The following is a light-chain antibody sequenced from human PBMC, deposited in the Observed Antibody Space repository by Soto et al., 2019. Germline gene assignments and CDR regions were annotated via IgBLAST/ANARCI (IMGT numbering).Light chain of an antibody. V-gene: IGKV3-20*01. CDR1: QSVSSSY. Sequence: EIVLTQSPGTLSLSPGERATLSCRASQSVSSSYLAWYQQKPGQAPRLLIYGASSRATGIPDRFSGSGSGTDFTLTINSLQSEDFAIYYCQRYNNWPLTFGGGTKVESK. J-gene: IGKJ4*01. CDR3: QRYNNWPLT. CDR2: GAS.